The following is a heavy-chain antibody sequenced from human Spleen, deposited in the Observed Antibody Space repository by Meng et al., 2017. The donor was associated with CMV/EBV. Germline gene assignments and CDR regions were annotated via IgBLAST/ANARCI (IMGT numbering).Heavy chain of an antibody. CDR1: GCPISSDNST. CDR3: AGGRWYYFDL. D-gene: IGHD2-15*01. CDR2: IYYRGRT. V-gene: IGHV4-30-4*01. Sequence: GARLPNPAPPVSRTCTCSGCPISSDNSTWSVIRQPPGKALEWIWYIYYRGRTPHTPSLKSRVTISVDTSKNQFSLKVSSVTAADTAVHYCAGGRWYYFDLCGRGTLVTVSS. J-gene: IGHJ2*01.